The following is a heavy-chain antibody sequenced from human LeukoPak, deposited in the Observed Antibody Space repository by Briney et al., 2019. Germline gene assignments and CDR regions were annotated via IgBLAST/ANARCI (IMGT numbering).Heavy chain of an antibody. V-gene: IGHV1-18*04. D-gene: IGHD2-2*02. CDR1: GYTFTVYY. CDR2: ISAKNGNT. Sequence: ASVTVSFTASGYTFTVYYMHWVRQAPGQGLEWMGWISAKNGNTNYAQKLQGRVTMTTDTSTSTAYMELRELRSYDTAAHYCARTCIGASCYMIYWGQGTLVTVSS. J-gene: IGHJ4*02. CDR3: ARTCIGASCYMIY.